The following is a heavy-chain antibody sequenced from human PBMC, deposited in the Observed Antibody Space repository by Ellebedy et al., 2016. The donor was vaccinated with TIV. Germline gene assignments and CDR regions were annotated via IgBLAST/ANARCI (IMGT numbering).Heavy chain of an antibody. Sequence: MPSETLSLTCSVSGGSISIISSHWGWIRQPPGKGLEWIGEIYHSGSTNYNPSLKSRVTISLDKSKRQVSLKLSSVTAADTAIYYCARVPLVGPTAATFDYWGPGTLVTASS. CDR3: ARVPLVGPTAATFDY. CDR2: IYHSGST. D-gene: IGHD1-26*01. CDR1: GGSISIISSH. J-gene: IGHJ4*02. V-gene: IGHV4-39*07.